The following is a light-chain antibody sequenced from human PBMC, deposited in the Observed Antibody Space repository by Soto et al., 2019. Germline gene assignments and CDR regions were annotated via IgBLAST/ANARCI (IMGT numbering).Light chain of an antibody. V-gene: IGLV7-43*01. CDR3: LLYYGGQLGV. CDR2: STN. Sequence: QAVVTQEPSLTVSPGGTVTLTCAVYTGAVTSSNYPNWFQQKPGQAPRALIYSTNHKYSWTPARFSGSLLGGKAALTLSGVQPEDEADYYCLLYYGGQLGVFGGGTTVTVL. J-gene: IGLJ2*01. CDR1: TGAVTSSNY.